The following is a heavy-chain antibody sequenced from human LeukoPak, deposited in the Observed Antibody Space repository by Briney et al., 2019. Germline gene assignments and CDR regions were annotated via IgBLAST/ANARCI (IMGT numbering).Heavy chain of an antibody. Sequence: SETLSLTCTVSGGSISTYFWSWIRQPAGRGLEWIGRIYASGTTNYNPSLKSRVTMSVDTSKNQFSLKLSSVTAADTAVYYCARNRDDPDPWGQGTLVTVSS. CDR1: GGSISTYF. J-gene: IGHJ5*02. V-gene: IGHV4-4*07. CDR3: ARNRDDPDP. D-gene: IGHD1-14*01. CDR2: IYASGTT.